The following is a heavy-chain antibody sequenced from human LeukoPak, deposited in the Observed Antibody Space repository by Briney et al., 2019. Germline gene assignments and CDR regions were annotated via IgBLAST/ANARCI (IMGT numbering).Heavy chain of an antibody. CDR1: GFTFSSYW. V-gene: IGHV3-7*01. Sequence: GGSLRLSCAASGFTFSSYWMSWVRQAPGKGLEWVANIKQDGSEKYYVDSVKGRFTISRDNAKNSLYLQMNSLRAEDTAVYYCARDFRARYGAPDYYYYYGMDVWGQGTTVTVSS. CDR2: IKQDGSEK. CDR3: ARDFRARYGAPDYYYYYGMDV. J-gene: IGHJ6*02. D-gene: IGHD3-10*01.